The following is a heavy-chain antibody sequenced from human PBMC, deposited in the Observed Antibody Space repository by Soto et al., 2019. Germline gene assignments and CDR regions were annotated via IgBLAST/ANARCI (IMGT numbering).Heavy chain of an antibody. CDR1: GHSVSSNTAS. CDR2: TYFRSKWYN. D-gene: IGHD5-12*01. CDR3: AKGDNLGPKTGYAFDP. J-gene: IGHJ5*02. V-gene: IGHV6-1*01. Sequence: SQTLSLTCAISGHSVSSNTASWNWIRQPPSRGREWLGRTYFRSKWYNDYAVSVKSRIIINPDTSNNQFSMQLNSVTAEDPPVYCCAKGDNLGPKTGYAFDPWGQGIMVTVSS.